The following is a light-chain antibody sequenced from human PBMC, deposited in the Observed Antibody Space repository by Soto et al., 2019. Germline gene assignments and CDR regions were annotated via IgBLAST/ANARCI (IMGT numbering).Light chain of an antibody. CDR3: QQYGSSGT. J-gene: IGKJ1*01. Sequence: EIVLTPSPGTLSLSPGERATLSCRASQSFRGLLAWYQQKPGQAPRLLIYGASNRATGIPDRFSGSGSGTDFTLTISRLEPEDFAVYYCQQYGSSGTVGQGTKVDIK. V-gene: IGKV3-20*01. CDR1: QSFRGL. CDR2: GAS.